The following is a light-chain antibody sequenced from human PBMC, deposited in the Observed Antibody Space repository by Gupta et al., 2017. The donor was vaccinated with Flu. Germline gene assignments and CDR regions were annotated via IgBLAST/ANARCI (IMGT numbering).Light chain of an antibody. CDR2: DAS. Sequence: ETVLTQSPATLSLSPGERATLSCRASQSVGHFLAWYQQKPGQAPRLLISDASNRATGAPARFSGSGSGTDFTLTISSLEPEDFAVYYCQQRYDWPPITFGQGTRLEIK. V-gene: IGKV3-11*01. CDR3: QQRYDWPPIT. CDR1: QSVGHF. J-gene: IGKJ5*01.